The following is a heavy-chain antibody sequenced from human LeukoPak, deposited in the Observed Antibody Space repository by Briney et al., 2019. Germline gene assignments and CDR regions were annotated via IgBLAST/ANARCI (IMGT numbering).Heavy chain of an antibody. CDR3: ARGVYIAAAQYGY. CDR1: GGSISSYY. D-gene: IGHD6-13*01. CDR2: IYYSGTT. J-gene: IGHJ4*02. Sequence: PPETLSLTCTVSGGSISSYYWSWIRQPPGKGLEWIGYIYYSGTTNYNPSLKSRVTISVDTSKNQFSLKLSSVTAADTAVYYCARGVYIAAAQYGYWGQGTLVTVSS. V-gene: IGHV4-59*01.